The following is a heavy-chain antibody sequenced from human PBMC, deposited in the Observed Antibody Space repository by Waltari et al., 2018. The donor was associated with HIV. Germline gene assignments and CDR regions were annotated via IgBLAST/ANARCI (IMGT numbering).Heavy chain of an antibody. Sequence: QVQLVQSGAEVTKPGASVKVSAKAPGYTFTSSGLSWVRQAPGQGLEWMGGVSAYNGNTNYAQELQGRVTMTTDTSTSTAYMELRSLRSDDTAVYYCARINCTSVSCYASLDYWGQGTLVTVSS. CDR3: ARINCTSVSCYASLDY. CDR2: VSAYNGNT. CDR1: GYTFTSSG. J-gene: IGHJ4*02. V-gene: IGHV1-18*01. D-gene: IGHD2-2*01.